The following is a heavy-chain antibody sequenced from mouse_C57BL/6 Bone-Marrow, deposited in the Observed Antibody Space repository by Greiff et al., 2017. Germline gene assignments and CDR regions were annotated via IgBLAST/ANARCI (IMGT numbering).Heavy chain of an antibody. D-gene: IGHD2-1*01. CDR3: SSFDGNYFDF. J-gene: IGHJ2*01. V-gene: IGHV14-4*01. CDR2: IDPEIGDT. Sequence: VQLQQSGAELVRPGASVKLSCTASGFNIKDDYIHWVKQRPEQGLEWIGWIDPEIGDTEYASKFQGKATITSDTSSTTAYLQLSSLTSEDTAVYYCSSFDGNYFDFWGESAPLTVAS. CDR1: GFNIKDDY.